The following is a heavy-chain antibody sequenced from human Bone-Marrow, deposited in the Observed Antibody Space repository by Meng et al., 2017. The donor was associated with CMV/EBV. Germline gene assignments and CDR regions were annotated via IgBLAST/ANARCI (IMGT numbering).Heavy chain of an antibody. J-gene: IGHJ4*02. CDR1: SMRGSNW. Sequence: SMRGSNWWGCVRQPPGKGLEWIGYIYYRGGIYYNPSLKSLVTMSVDTSTNQVSLKLASVTAADTAVYYCARTGDCSSSSCYTYFDLWGQGTLVTVSS. D-gene: IGHD2-2*02. CDR3: ARTGDCSSSSCYTYFDL. CDR2: IYYRGGI. V-gene: IGHV4-28*02.